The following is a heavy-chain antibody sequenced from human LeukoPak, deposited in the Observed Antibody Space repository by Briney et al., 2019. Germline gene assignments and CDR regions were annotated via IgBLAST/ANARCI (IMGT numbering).Heavy chain of an antibody. D-gene: IGHD1-26*01. Sequence: GGSLRLSCAASGFTFSSHAMHWVRQAPGKGLEYVSAISSNGGSTYYANSVKGRFTISRDNSKNTLYLQMGSLRAEDMAVYYCARGLELPIYFDYWGQGTLVTVSS. CDR1: GFTFSSHA. CDR3: ARGLELPIYFDY. V-gene: IGHV3-64*01. CDR2: ISSNGGST. J-gene: IGHJ4*02.